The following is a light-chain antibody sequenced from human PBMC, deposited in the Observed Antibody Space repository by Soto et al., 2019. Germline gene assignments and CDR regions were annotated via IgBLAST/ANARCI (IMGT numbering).Light chain of an antibody. CDR1: QGVGKD. CDR2: AVS. CDR3: LQDHEFPRT. Sequence: AIQMTQSPSSLSASVGDRVTITCRASQGVGKDLGWYQQRPGKAPKVLIYAVSTLQSGVPSRFSGSESGTDFTLTISSLQPEDSATYYCLQDHEFPRTFGRGTKLEVK. J-gene: IGKJ1*01. V-gene: IGKV1-6*01.